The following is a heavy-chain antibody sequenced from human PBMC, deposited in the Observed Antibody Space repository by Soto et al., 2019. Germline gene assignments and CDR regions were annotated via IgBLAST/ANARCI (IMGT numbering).Heavy chain of an antibody. Sequence: QVQLVESGGAVVQPGRSLRLSCAASGFSFSSYAMHWVRQAPGKGLEWVALIVYNGSNKYYSDSVRGRFTISRDNSENTLYLQMNGLSDEDTAVYYCARVIGGSRPYGTDFWGQGTLVIVSS. V-gene: IGHV3-30-3*01. D-gene: IGHD4-17*01. CDR3: ARVIGGSRPYGTDF. J-gene: IGHJ4*02. CDR1: GFSFSSYA. CDR2: IVYNGSNK.